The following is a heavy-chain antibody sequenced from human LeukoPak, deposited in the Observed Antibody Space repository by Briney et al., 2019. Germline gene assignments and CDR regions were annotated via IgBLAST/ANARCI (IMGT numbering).Heavy chain of an antibody. Sequence: SEALSLTCAVYGGSFSGYYWSWIRQPAGKGLEWIGRIYTSGSTNYNPSLKSRVTISVDTSKNQFSLKLSSVTAADTAVYYCARGGIVVVPAEPYFDYWGQGTLVTVSS. CDR3: ARGGIVVVPAEPYFDY. D-gene: IGHD2-2*01. CDR2: IYTSGST. J-gene: IGHJ4*02. V-gene: IGHV4-59*10. CDR1: GGSFSGYY.